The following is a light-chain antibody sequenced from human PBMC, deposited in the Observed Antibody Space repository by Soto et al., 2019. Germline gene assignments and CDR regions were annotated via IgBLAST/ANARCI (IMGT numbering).Light chain of an antibody. Sequence: SVLTHPASVFGSPGQSITISCTGTSSDVGGYNFVSWYQQHPGKAPKLMIYEVSNRPSGVSNRFSGSKSGNTASLTISGLQPEDEADYYCSSYTTSSTVVFGTGTKVTVL. J-gene: IGLJ1*01. CDR2: EVS. V-gene: IGLV2-14*03. CDR1: SSDVGGYNF. CDR3: SSYTTSSTVV.